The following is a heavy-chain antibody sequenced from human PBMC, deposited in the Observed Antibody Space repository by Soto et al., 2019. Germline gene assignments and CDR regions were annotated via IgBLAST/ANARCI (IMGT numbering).Heavy chain of an antibody. CDR1: GYTFTSYA. V-gene: IGHV1-3*01. Sequence: QVQLVQSGAEVKKPGASVKVSCKASGYTFTSYAMHWVRQAPGQRLEWMGWINAGNGNTKYSQKFQGRVTITRDTSASTAYMELSSLRSEDTAVYYCARLAIAAAGTGYYYYYGMDVWCQGTTVTVSS. D-gene: IGHD6-13*01. CDR3: ARLAIAAAGTGYYYYYGMDV. CDR2: INAGNGNT. J-gene: IGHJ6*02.